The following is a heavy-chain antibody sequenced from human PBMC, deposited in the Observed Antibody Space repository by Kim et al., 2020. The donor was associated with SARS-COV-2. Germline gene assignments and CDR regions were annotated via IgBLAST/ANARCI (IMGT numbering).Heavy chain of an antibody. V-gene: IGHV1-46*01. D-gene: IGHD3-10*01. Sequence: SYATKFQGRVTMTRDASTSTVYMELSSLRSEDTAVYYCARGYGSGSRIGYWGQGTLVTVSS. J-gene: IGHJ4*02. CDR3: ARGYGSGSRIGY.